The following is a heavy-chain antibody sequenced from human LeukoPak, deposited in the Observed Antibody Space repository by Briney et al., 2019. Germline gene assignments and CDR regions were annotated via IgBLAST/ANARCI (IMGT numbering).Heavy chain of an antibody. D-gene: IGHD1-26*01. J-gene: IGHJ4*02. CDR3: AKEWELTY. Sequence: TGGSLRLSCAASGFTFSSYGMHWVRQAPGKGLEWVAFIRYDGSNKFYADSVKGRFTISRDNPRNTLYLQMNSLRAEDTAMYHCAKEWELTYWGQRTLVTVSS. V-gene: IGHV3-30*02. CDR2: IRYDGSNK. CDR1: GFTFSSYG.